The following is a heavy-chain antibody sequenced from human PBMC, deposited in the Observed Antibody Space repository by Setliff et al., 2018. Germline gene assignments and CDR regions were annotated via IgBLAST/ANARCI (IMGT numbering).Heavy chain of an antibody. J-gene: IGHJ4*02. CDR1: GGSFSTYF. Sequence: PSETLSLTCAVYGGSFSTYFWSWIRQPPGKVLEWIGEISHRVSANYNPSLKSRVTMSVDTSKNQFSLNLNSVTAAETAVYYFRLAHCNTTSCEEALDFWSQGTLVTVSS. CDR2: ISHRVSA. CDR3: RLAHCNTTSCEEALDF. V-gene: IGHV4-34*01. D-gene: IGHD2-2*01.